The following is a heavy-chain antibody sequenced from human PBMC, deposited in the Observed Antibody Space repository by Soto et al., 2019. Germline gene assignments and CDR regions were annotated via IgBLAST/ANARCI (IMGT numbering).Heavy chain of an antibody. CDR2: INHSGST. J-gene: IGHJ4*02. Sequence: QLQLQQWGAGLLKSSETLSLTCAVYGGSFSGYYCSWIRLPQGKGLGWIGEINHSGSTNYNPSLKRRDTISVDTSKSQFSLKLSSVTAADTAVYYCARGRARQDYWGQGTLVTVSS. CDR3: ARGRARQDY. CDR1: GGSFSGYY. V-gene: IGHV4-34*01.